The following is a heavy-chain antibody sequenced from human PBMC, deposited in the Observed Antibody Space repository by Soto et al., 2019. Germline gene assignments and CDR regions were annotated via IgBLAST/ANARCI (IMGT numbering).Heavy chain of an antibody. D-gene: IGHD3-22*01. CDR3: TNLIYDTSNFYDLDY. CDR2: SRSRANNYET. V-gene: IGHV3-73*02. J-gene: IGHJ4*02. CDR1: GLTFSGSA. Sequence: VQLVESGGGLVQPGGSLKLSCAASGLTFSGSAMHWVRQASGKGLEWVARSRSRANNYETTYAASVKGRFTSSRDESKNTTYLQMNSLKTEDTAVYYCTNLIYDTSNFYDLDYCGRGTLVTVSS.